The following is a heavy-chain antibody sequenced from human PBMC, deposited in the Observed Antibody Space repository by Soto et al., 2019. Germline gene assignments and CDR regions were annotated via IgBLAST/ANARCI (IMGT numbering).Heavy chain of an antibody. D-gene: IGHD3-10*01. Sequence: PSDTLSLTCAFYGGSFSGYYWSWTRQPPGKGLEWIGETNHSGSTNYNPSLKSRVTISVDTSKNQFSLKLSSVTAADTAVYYCARVDYGSVPTLYYYYYYMDVWGKGTTVT. V-gene: IGHV4-34*01. J-gene: IGHJ6*03. CDR1: GGSFSGYY. CDR2: TNHSGST. CDR3: ARVDYGSVPTLYYYYYYMDV.